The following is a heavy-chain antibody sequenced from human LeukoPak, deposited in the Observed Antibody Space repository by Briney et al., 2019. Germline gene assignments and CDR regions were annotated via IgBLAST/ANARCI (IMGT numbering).Heavy chain of an antibody. CDR3: AKAADIVVVPGLDYMDV. CDR1: GFTFSRYA. Sequence: PGGSLRLSCAASGFTFSRYAMSWVRQVPGKGLEWVSAISASGGSTYYADSVKGRFTISRDNSKNTLYLQMNSLRAEDTAVYYCAKAADIVVVPGLDYMDVWGKGTTVTVSS. J-gene: IGHJ6*03. V-gene: IGHV3-23*01. CDR2: ISASGGST. D-gene: IGHD2-21*01.